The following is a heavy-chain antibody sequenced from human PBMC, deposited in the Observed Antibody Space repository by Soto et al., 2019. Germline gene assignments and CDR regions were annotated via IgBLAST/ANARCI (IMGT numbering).Heavy chain of an antibody. CDR1: GYSFTSYW. J-gene: IGHJ4*02. Sequence: GESLKISCXGSGYSFTSYWIGWVRQMPGKGLEWMGIIYPGDSDTRYSPSFQGQVTISADKSISTAYLQWSSLKASDTAMYYCARRVVDLWSDKYYFDYWGQGTLVTVSS. V-gene: IGHV5-51*01. CDR3: ARRVVDLWSDKYYFDY. D-gene: IGHD3-3*01. CDR2: IYPGDSDT.